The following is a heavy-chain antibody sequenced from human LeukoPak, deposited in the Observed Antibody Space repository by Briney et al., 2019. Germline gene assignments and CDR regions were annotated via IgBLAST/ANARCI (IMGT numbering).Heavy chain of an antibody. CDR2: ITSSNYI. V-gene: IGHV3-21*01. J-gene: IGHJ4*02. CDR3: ASIYSTSY. D-gene: IGHD6-6*01. Sequence: PGGSLRLSCAASGFTFSSYSMNWVRQAPGKGLEWVSSITSSNYIYYADSVKGRFTISRDNAKNSLYLQMNSLRAEDTAVYYCASIYSTSYWGQGTLVTVSS. CDR1: GFTFSSYS.